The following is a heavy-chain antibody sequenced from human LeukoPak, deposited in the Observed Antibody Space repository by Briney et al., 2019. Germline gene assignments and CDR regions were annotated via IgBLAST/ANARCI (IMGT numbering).Heavy chain of an antibody. CDR2: ISSSSSYI. D-gene: IGHD6-13*01. CDR1: GFTVSSNY. Sequence: GGSLRLSCAASGFTVSSNYMSWVRQAPGKGLEWVSSISSSSSYIYYADSVKGRFTISRDNAKNSLYLQMNSLRAEDTAVYYCARGLRGSWQRDYWGQGTLVTVSS. J-gene: IGHJ4*02. V-gene: IGHV3-21*01. CDR3: ARGLRGSWQRDY.